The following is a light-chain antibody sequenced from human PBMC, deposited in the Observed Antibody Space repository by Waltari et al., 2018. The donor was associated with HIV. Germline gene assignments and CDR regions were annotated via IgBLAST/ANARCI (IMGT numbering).Light chain of an antibody. CDR1: HDIRND. J-gene: IGKJ4*01. V-gene: IGKV1-6*01. Sequence: AIQMTQSPSSLSASVGDTVTITCRASHDIRNDLGWYQQKPGEAPKVLIYGASSLQTGVPSRFSGTGSGTNFTLTIVTLQPEDFATYYCQQSYSIPRTFGGGTKVEIK. CDR3: QQSYSIPRT. CDR2: GAS.